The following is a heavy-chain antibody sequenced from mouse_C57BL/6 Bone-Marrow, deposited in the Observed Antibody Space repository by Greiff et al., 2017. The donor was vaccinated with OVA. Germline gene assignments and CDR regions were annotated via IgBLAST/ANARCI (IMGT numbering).Heavy chain of an antibody. J-gene: IGHJ2*01. Sequence: EVQLQQSGAELVKPGASVKISCKASGYTFTDYYMNWVKQSHGKSLEWIGDINPNNGGTSYNQKFKGKATLTVDKSSSTAYMELRSLTSEDSAVYYCAREGYYDYSDYWGQGTTRTVSS. CDR2: INPNNGGT. CDR3: AREGYYDYSDY. D-gene: IGHD2-4*01. V-gene: IGHV1-26*01. CDR1: GYTFTDYY.